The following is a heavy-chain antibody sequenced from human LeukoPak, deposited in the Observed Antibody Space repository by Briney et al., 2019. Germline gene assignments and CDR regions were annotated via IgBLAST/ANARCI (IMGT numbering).Heavy chain of an antibody. CDR2: INPNSGGT. V-gene: IGHV1-2*02. CDR3: AREYSGSYYYYYYYMDV. Sequence: ASVKVSCKASGYTFTGYYMHWVRQAPGQGLEWMGWINPNSGGTNYAQKFQGRVTMTRDTSISTAYMGLSRLRSDDTAVYYCAREYSGSYYYYYYYMDVWGKGTTVTVSS. CDR1: GYTFTGYY. J-gene: IGHJ6*03. D-gene: IGHD1-26*01.